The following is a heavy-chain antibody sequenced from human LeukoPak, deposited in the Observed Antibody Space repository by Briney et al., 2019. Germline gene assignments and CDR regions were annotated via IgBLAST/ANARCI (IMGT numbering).Heavy chain of an antibody. V-gene: IGHV1-69*05. Sequence: ASVKVSCKASGGTFSSYAISWVRQAPGQGLEWMGGIIPIFGTANYAQKFQGRVTITTDESTSTAYMELSSLRSEDTAVYYCARAITVTGYYYYYMDVWGKGTTVTVSS. CDR3: ARAITVTGYYYYYMDV. J-gene: IGHJ6*03. D-gene: IGHD4-11*01. CDR1: GGTFSSYA. CDR2: IIPIFGTA.